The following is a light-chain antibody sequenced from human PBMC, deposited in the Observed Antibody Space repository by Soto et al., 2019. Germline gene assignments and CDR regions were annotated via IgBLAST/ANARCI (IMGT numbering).Light chain of an antibody. CDR2: AAS. J-gene: IGKJ2*01. Sequence: EVVLTQSPGTLSLSPGDRATLSCRASQSVRSNYLAWYQQQPGQAPRLLIYAASRRATGIPDRFGGSGSGTDVTLTSGRLEPEDFGVYYCQQSDRSSYTFGQGTKLVIK. CDR3: QQSDRSSYT. V-gene: IGKV3-20*01. CDR1: QSVRSNY.